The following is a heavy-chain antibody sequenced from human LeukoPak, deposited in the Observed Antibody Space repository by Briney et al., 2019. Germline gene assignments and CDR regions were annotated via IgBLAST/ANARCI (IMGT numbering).Heavy chain of an antibody. J-gene: IGHJ4*02. D-gene: IGHD5-18*01. CDR2: IYYSGST. V-gene: IGHV4-39*07. CDR1: GGSISSSSYY. Sequence: SETLSLTCTVSGGSISSSSYYWGWIRQPPEKGLEWIGSIYYSGSTNYNPSLKSRVTISVDTSKNQFSLKLSSVTAADTAVYYCARLRQLKPFDYWGQGTLVTVSS. CDR3: ARLRQLKPFDY.